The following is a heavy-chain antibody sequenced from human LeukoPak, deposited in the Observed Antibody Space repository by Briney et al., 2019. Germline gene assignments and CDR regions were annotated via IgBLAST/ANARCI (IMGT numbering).Heavy chain of an antibody. CDR1: GFTFSQNG. CDR3: AREETSGRFDP. J-gene: IGHJ5*02. Sequence: GGSLRLSCAASGFTFSQNGMHWVRQAPGKGLEWMAFIEYDGSDKYFADSVKGRLTISRDNSRNMLYLQMNSLRADDTAVFYCAREETSGRFDPWGQGTLVAVSS. V-gene: IGHV3-30*19. CDR2: IEYDGSDK. D-gene: IGHD1-14*01.